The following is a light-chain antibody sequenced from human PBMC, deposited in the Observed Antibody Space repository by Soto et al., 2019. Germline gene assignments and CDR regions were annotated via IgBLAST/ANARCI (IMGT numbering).Light chain of an antibody. CDR3: QQYSTSPLT. Sequence: EIVFTQSPCTLSLSPGGRATLSCRASQSVRSSHLAWYQQKPGQAPRLLLYGASTRATGIPDRFSGSGSGTDFTLTISSLEPEDFAVYSCQQYSTSPLTFGGGTKVDIK. V-gene: IGKV3-20*01. CDR1: QSVRSSH. J-gene: IGKJ4*01. CDR2: GAS.